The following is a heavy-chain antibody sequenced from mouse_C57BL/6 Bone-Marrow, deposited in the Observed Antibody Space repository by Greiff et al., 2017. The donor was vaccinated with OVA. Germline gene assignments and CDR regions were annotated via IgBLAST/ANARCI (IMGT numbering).Heavy chain of an antibody. Sequence: QVQLQQPGAELVKPGASVTLSCKASGYTFTDYEMHWVKQTPVHGLEWIGAIDPETGGPAYNQKFKGKAILTADKSSSTAYMELRSLTSEDSAVYYCTRRGDGYPWFAYWGQGTLVTVSA. D-gene: IGHD2-3*01. CDR2: IDPETGGP. CDR3: TRRGDGYPWFAY. CDR1: GYTFTDYE. J-gene: IGHJ3*01. V-gene: IGHV1-15*01.